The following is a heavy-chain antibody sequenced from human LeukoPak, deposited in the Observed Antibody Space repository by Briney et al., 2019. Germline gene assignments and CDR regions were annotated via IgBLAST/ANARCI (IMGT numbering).Heavy chain of an antibody. J-gene: IGHJ6*02. Sequence: PGRSPRLSCAASGFSFNTFGMHWVRQAPGKGLEWVAVISYDGSNKLYADSVKGRFTISRDNSKNTLYLQINSLRAGDTAVYYCAREGYRDYYYGMDVWGQGTTVTVSS. D-gene: IGHD1-1*01. CDR1: GFSFNTFG. CDR3: AREGYRDYYYGMDV. CDR2: ISYDGSNK. V-gene: IGHV3-33*01.